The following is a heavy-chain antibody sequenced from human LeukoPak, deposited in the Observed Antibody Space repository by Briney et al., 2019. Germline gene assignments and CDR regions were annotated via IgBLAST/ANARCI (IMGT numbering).Heavy chain of an antibody. J-gene: IGHJ4*02. D-gene: IGHD6-13*01. CDR2: INHSGST. CDR1: GGSFSGYY. CDR3: ASAWIAAAGSIDS. Sequence: SETLSLTCAVDGGSFSGYYWRWIRQPPGKGLEWIGEINHSGSTNYNPSLKSRVTISVDTSKTQFSLKLSSVTAADTAVYYCASAWIAAAGSIDSWGQGTLVTVSS. V-gene: IGHV4-34*01.